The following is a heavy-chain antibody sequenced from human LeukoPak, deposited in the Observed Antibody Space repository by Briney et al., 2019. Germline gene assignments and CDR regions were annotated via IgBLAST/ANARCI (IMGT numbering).Heavy chain of an antibody. CDR2: INHSGST. V-gene: IGHV4-34*01. CDR3: ARHDAGIAARPFDN. D-gene: IGHD6-6*01. Sequence: KTSETLSLTCAVYGGSFSGYYRSWIRQPPGKGLEWIGEINHSGSTNYNPSLKSRVTISVDTSKNQFSLKLSSVTAADTAVYYCARHDAGIAARPFDNWGQGTLVTVSS. J-gene: IGHJ4*02. CDR1: GGSFSGYY.